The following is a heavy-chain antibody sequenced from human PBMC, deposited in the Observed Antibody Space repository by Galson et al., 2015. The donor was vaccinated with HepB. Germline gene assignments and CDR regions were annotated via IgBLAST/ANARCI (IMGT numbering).Heavy chain of an antibody. Sequence: SVKVSCKASGYTFTGYYMHWVRQAPGQGLEWMGRINPNSGGTNYAQKFQGRVTMTRDTSISTAYMELSRLRSDDTAVYYCARDRGVRAYGGNSGYYYYYMDVWGKGTTITVSS. CDR3: ARDRGVRAYGGNSGYYYYYMDV. CDR1: GYTFTGYY. J-gene: IGHJ6*03. V-gene: IGHV1-2*06. D-gene: IGHD4-23*01. CDR2: INPNSGGT.